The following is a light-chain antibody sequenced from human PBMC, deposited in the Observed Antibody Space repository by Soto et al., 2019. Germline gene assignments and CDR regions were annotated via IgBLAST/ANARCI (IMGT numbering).Light chain of an antibody. J-gene: IGKJ3*01. CDR1: QGIANF. Sequence: IQLTQSPSSLSASVGDRVTISCRASQGIANFLAWYQQKPGKAPNLLIYGASTLHSGVPSRFSGSGSGTDFTLTISSLQPEDFATYYCQQLNSFPIPFGPGTKVDIK. V-gene: IGKV1-9*01. CDR3: QQLNSFPIP. CDR2: GAS.